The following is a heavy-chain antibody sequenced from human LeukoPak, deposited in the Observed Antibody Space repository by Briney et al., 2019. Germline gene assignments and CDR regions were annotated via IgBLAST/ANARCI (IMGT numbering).Heavy chain of an antibody. D-gene: IGHD3-22*01. CDR3: ARSPLYYYQSSGHYYFVY. V-gene: IGHV4-59*01. Sequence: SETLSLTCTVSGGSISSYYWSWIRQPPGKGLEWIGNIYYSGSTNYNPSLKSRVTISLDMSKNQFSLKLSSVTAADTAVYYCARSPLYYYQSSGHYYFVYWGQGTLVTVSS. J-gene: IGHJ4*02. CDR2: IYYSGST. CDR1: GGSISSYY.